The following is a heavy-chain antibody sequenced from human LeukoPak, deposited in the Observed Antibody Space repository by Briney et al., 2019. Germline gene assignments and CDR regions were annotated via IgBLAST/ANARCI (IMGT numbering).Heavy chain of an antibody. D-gene: IGHD6-19*01. Sequence: ASVKVSCKASGYTFTNYAMHWVRQAPGQRLEWMGWINAGNGNTKYSQEFQGRVTITRDTSASTAYMELSSLRSEDMAVYYCARVVKYSSGPLTDLLPYYFDYWGQGTLATVSS. CDR3: ARVVKYSSGPLTDLLPYYFDY. J-gene: IGHJ4*02. CDR2: INAGNGNT. CDR1: GYTFTNYA. V-gene: IGHV1-3*03.